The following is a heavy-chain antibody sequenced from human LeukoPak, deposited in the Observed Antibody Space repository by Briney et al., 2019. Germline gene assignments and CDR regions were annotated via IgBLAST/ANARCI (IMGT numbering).Heavy chain of an antibody. CDR1: GGSISNTEYY. J-gene: IGHJ4*02. CDR3: ARYVVYGSGKYYFDY. CDR2: INYGGTT. Sequence: SSETLSRTCTVSGGSISNTEYYWSWIRQPPGKELEWIASINYGGTTYYNPSLKSRVAISVDTSKNQFSLRLSSVTAADTAVYLCARYVVYGSGKYYFDYWGQGSLVTVSS. D-gene: IGHD3-10*01. V-gene: IGHV4-39*01.